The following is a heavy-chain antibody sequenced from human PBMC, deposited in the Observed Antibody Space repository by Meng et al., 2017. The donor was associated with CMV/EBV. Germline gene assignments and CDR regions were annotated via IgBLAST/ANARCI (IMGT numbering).Heavy chain of an antibody. V-gene: IGHV4-59*02. CDR3: AREGYDFWSGSPPRGWFDP. CDR1: GFTVSSNY. J-gene: IGHJ5*02. CDR2: IYYSGST. Sequence: SQTLSLTCAASGFTVSSNYMSWVRQAPGKGLEWIGYIYYSGSTNYNPSLKSRVTISVDTSKNQFSLKLSSVTAADTAVYYCAREGYDFWSGSPPRGWFDPWGQGTLVTVSS. D-gene: IGHD3-3*01.